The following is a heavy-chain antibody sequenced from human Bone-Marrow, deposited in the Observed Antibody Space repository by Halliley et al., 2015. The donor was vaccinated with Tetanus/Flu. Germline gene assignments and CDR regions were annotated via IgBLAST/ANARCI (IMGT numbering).Heavy chain of an antibody. D-gene: IGHD1-26*01. Sequence: TLSLTCSVSGGSITDFYWTWIRQPPGKGPEYIGYIYYTGDTNYNPSLRGRVTISVDTSKNQFSLKLNSVTAADTAAYYCAGSRVGGSRGLDSWGQGILVTISS. CDR1: GGSITDFY. CDR3: AGSRVGGSRGLDS. J-gene: IGHJ4*02. CDR2: IYYTGDT. V-gene: IGHV4-59*03.